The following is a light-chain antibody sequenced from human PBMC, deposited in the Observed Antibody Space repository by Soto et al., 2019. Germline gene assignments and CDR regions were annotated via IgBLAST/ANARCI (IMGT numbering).Light chain of an antibody. CDR2: GAA. J-gene: IGKJ3*01. Sequence: EIVLTQSPGTLSLSPGERATLSCRASQSVYINSLAWYQQKPGQPPRLLIYGAATRASDVPDRFSGSGSGADFALTIDRLEPEDFALYYCQQYGTSPLTFCPGTRVD. V-gene: IGKV3-20*01. CDR1: QSVYINS. CDR3: QQYGTSPLT.